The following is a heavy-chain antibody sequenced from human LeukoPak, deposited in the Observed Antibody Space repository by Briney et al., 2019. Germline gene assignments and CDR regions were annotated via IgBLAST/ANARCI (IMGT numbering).Heavy chain of an antibody. D-gene: IGHD1-1*01. CDR2: MNPNSGNT. Sequence: ASVKVSCKASGYTFTSYDINWVRQATGQGLEWMGWMNPNSGNTGYAQKFQGRVTMTRNTSISTAYMELSSLRSEDTAVYYCARGPKDWKGPSFHYWGQRTLVTVSS. J-gene: IGHJ4*02. CDR1: GYTFTSYD. V-gene: IGHV1-8*01. CDR3: ARGPKDWKGPSFHY.